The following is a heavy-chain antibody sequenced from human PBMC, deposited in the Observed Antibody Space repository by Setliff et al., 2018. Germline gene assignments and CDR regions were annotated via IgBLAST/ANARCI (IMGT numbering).Heavy chain of an antibody. CDR3: ARIRLCGGRVICPPGRYVDV. Sequence: ASVKVSCKASGYSFGNYGMSWVRQAPGQGLEWMGWISAYNINTNYAKKFQGRVTMTTDTSANIAYMELRSLRSDDTAVYFCARIRLCGGRVICPPGRYVDVWGKGTTVTVSS. V-gene: IGHV1-18*01. CDR1: GYSFGNYG. CDR2: ISAYNINT. D-gene: IGHD2-15*01. J-gene: IGHJ6*03.